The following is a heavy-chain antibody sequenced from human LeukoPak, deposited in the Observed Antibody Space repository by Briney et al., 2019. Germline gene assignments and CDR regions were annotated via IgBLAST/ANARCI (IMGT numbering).Heavy chain of an antibody. Sequence: GGSLRLSCAASGFTFSSSAMSWVRQVPGKGLEWVSGISASGGSTSYADSVKGRFTISRDSSKNTLYLQMNSLRAEDTALYYCARAAYDSSGYLTLWGQGTLVTVSS. CDR1: GFTFSSSA. V-gene: IGHV3-23*01. CDR2: ISASGGST. J-gene: IGHJ4*02. D-gene: IGHD3-22*01. CDR3: ARAAYDSSGYLTL.